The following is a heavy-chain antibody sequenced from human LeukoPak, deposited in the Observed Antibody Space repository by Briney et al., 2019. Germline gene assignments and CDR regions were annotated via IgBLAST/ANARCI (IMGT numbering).Heavy chain of an antibody. CDR1: GYTFTSYG. V-gene: IGHV1-18*01. CDR2: ISAYNGNT. Sequence: ASVKVSCKASGYTFTSYGISWVRQAPGQGLEWMGWISAYNGNTNYAQKLQGRVTMTTDTSTSTAYMDLRSLGFDDTAVYYCARDKAFLGYYDTSGYFQQWFDSWGQGTLVTVSP. CDR3: ARDKAFLGYYDTSGYFQQWFDS. D-gene: IGHD3-22*01. J-gene: IGHJ5*01.